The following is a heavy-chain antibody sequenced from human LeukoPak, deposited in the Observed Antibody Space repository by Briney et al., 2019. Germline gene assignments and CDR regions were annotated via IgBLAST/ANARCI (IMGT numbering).Heavy chain of an antibody. Sequence: GGSLRLSCAASGFTFSSYGMHWVRQAPGKGLEWVAFIRYDGSNKYYADSVKGRFTISRDNSKNTLYLQMNSLRAEDTAVYYCAKDRPLWLGYYFDYWGQRTLVTVSP. V-gene: IGHV3-30*02. CDR1: GFTFSSYG. CDR3: AKDRPLWLGYYFDY. CDR2: IRYDGSNK. J-gene: IGHJ4*02. D-gene: IGHD3-10*01.